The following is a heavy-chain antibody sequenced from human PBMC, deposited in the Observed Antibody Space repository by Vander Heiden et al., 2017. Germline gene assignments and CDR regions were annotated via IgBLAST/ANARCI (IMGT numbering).Heavy chain of an antibody. CDR3: ARGYYGSGTYYYCDY. CDR2: TNPSGGTT. Sequence: QVQLVQSGAEVKKPGASVKVSCKASGYTFTHYYIHWVRQAPRQGLEWMGITNPSGGTTNYAQKFLGRVTMTRDTSTSTVYMELSSLTSEDTAVYYCARGYYGSGTYYYCDYWGQGTLVTVSS. D-gene: IGHD3-10*01. J-gene: IGHJ4*02. V-gene: IGHV1-46*01. CDR1: GYTFTHYY.